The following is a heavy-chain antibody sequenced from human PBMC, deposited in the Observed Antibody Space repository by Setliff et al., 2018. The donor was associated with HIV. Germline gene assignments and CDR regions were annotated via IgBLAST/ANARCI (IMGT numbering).Heavy chain of an antibody. V-gene: IGHV4-34*01. D-gene: IGHD4-17*01. CDR2: IHHTGRT. CDR1: GGSLSGDF. CDR3: AIAPLESMMTTANYFDS. Sequence: PSETLSLTCAVSGGSLSGDFWTWIRQAPGKGLEWIGEIHHTGRTDYNPSLKGRVTISVDTSKSQFTLRLHSVTAADTAVYYCAIAPLESMMTTANYFDSWGQGTLVTVSS. J-gene: IGHJ4*02.